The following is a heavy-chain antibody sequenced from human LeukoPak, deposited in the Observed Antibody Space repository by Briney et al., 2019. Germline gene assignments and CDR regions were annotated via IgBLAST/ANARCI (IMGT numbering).Heavy chain of an antibody. V-gene: IGHV3-23*01. Sequence: PGGSLRLSRAASGFTFSSYAMSWVRQAPGKGLEWVSAITGSDRGDTTYYADYVKGRFTISRDNSKNTLYLQMNSLRAEDAAVYYCTSGHYCSRSDCNWFDPWGQGTLVTVSS. CDR1: GFTFSSYA. CDR3: TSGHYCSRSDCNWFDP. D-gene: IGHD2-2*01. CDR2: ITGSDRGDTT. J-gene: IGHJ5*02.